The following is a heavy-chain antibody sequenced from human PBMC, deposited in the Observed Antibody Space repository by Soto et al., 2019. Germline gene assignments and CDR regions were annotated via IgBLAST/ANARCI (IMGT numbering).Heavy chain of an antibody. CDR2: ISSSSSTI. J-gene: IGHJ6*03. D-gene: IGHD4-17*01. Sequence: GGSLRLSCAASGFTFSSYSMNWVRQAPGKGLEWVSYISSSSSTIYYADSVKGRFTISRDNAKNSLYLQMNSLRAEDTAVYYCAKLYGDYVNYYYYYMDVWGKGTTVTVSS. CDR1: GFTFSSYS. CDR3: AKLYGDYVNYYYYYMDV. V-gene: IGHV3-48*01.